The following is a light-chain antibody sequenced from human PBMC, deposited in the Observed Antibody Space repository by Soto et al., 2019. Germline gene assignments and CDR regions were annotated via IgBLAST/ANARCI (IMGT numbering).Light chain of an antibody. CDR3: SSFADGSILV. J-gene: IGLJ3*02. V-gene: IGLV2-8*01. CDR2: DVN. Sequence: QSVLTQPPSASGSPGQSVTISCTRTNSDVGGYNSVSWYQQYPGKAPQVMIYDVNKRPSGVPDRFSGSKSGNTASLTVSGLQAEDEADYYCSSFADGSILVFGGGTKLTVL. CDR1: NSDVGGYNS.